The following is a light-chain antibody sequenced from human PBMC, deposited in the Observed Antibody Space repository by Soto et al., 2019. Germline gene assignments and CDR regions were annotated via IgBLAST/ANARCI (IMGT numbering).Light chain of an antibody. CDR1: SSDVGGYNF. V-gene: IGLV2-14*01. Sequence: QSALTQPASVSGSPGQSITISCTGTSSDVGGYNFVSWYQHHPGKAPKLITYEVSNRPSGVSDRFSGSKSGNTASLTISGLQDEEDADYCCTSYTSTAFYVFGGGTKLTVL. J-gene: IGLJ2*01. CDR3: TSYTSTAFYV. CDR2: EVS.